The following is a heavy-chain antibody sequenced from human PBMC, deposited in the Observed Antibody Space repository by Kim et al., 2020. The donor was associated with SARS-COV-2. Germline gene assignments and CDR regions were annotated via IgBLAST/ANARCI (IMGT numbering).Heavy chain of an antibody. J-gene: IGHJ4*02. CDR1: GFIIRTSW. CDR2: IKDDGSDA. V-gene: IGHV3-7*03. Sequence: GGSLRLSCVASGFIIRTSWITWVRQPPGKGLEWVGNIKDDGSDAYYAVSVPGRFTISIYNAKTSLYLQLNSQSAEDKSSSYCMSDPGTYCCRETLLIISS. CDR3: MSDPGTY. D-gene: IGHD1-1*01.